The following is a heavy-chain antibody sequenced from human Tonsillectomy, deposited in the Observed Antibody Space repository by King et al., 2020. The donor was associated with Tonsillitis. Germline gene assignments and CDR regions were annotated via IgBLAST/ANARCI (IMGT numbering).Heavy chain of an antibody. J-gene: IGHJ3*02. Sequence: VQLQQWGAGLLKPSETLSLTCAVYGGSFSGYYWSWIRQPPGKGLDWIGEINHSGSTNYNPSLKSRVTISVDTSKNQFALKLSSVTAADTAVYYCARDSSAFDIWGQGTMVTVSS. CDR2: INHSGST. D-gene: IGHD3-22*01. CDR1: GGSFSGYY. CDR3: ARDSSAFDI. V-gene: IGHV4-34*01.